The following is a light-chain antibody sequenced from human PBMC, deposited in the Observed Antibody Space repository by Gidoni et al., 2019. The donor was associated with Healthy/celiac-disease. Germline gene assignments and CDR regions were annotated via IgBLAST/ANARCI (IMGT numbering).Light chain of an antibody. Sequence: DIVITQSPDSLAVSLGERATINCKSSQSVLYSSNNKNYLAWYQQKPGQPPKLLIYWASTRESGVPDRFSGSGYGKDFNLTISRLQAEDVAVYYCQQYDSTPEYNFGQGTKLEIK. CDR2: WAS. V-gene: IGKV4-1*01. J-gene: IGKJ2*01. CDR1: QSVLYSSNNKNY. CDR3: QQYDSTPEYN.